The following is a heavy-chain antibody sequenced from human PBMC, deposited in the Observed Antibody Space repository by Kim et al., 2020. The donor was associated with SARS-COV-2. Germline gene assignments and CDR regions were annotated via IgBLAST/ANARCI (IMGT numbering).Heavy chain of an antibody. CDR3: ATVVGITQLGLSSFDY. V-gene: IGHV1-24*01. CDR1: GYTLTKLS. Sequence: ASVKVSCKIYGYTLTKLSMHWVRQAPGKGLEWMGGFDPEDGETIYAEKFQGRVTMTEDTSTDTTYMELSSLRSEDTAVYYCATVVGITQLGLSSFDYWGQGTLVTVSS. J-gene: IGHJ4*02. CDR2: FDPEDGET. D-gene: IGHD3-22*01.